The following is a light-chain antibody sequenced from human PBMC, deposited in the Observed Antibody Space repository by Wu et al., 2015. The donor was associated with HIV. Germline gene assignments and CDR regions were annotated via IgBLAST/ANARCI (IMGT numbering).Light chain of an antibody. CDR1: QSISTY. J-gene: IGKJ2*01. Sequence: DIQMTQSPSSLSASVGDRVTITCRASQSISTYLNWYQQKPGKAPNLLIYGTTTLQSGVPPRFSGSGSGTDFTLTISSLQPEDFATYFCQQTYSTPGTFGQGTKLEIE. CDR2: GTT. CDR3: QQTYSTPGT. V-gene: IGKV1-39*01.